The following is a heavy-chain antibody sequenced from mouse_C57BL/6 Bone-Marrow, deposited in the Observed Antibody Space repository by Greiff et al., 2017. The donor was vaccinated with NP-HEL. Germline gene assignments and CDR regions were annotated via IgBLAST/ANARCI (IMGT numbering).Heavy chain of an antibody. CDR1: GYTFTSYW. V-gene: IGHV1-72*01. Sequence: QVQLQQPGAELVKPGASVKLSCKASGYTFTSYWMHWVKQRPGRGLEWIGRIDPNSGGTKYTEKFKSKATLTVDKPSSTAYMQLSSLTSEDSAVYYCARPLRDRYWYFDVWGTGTTVTVSS. J-gene: IGHJ1*03. D-gene: IGHD3-2*02. CDR3: ARPLRDRYWYFDV. CDR2: IDPNSGGT.